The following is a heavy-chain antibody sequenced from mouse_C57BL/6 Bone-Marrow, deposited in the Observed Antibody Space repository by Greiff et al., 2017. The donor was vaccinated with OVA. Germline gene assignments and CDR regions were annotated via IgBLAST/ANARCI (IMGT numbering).Heavy chain of an antibody. Sequence: DVQLVESGGGLVKPGGSLKLSCAASGFTFSDYGMHWVRQAPEKGLEWVAYISSGSSTIYYADTVKGRFTISRDNAKNTLFLQMTSLRSEDTAMYYCARVGWLRRYWYFDVWGTGTTVTVSS. V-gene: IGHV5-17*01. CDR3: ARVGWLRRYWYFDV. J-gene: IGHJ1*03. CDR2: ISSGSSTI. D-gene: IGHD2-2*01. CDR1: GFTFSDYG.